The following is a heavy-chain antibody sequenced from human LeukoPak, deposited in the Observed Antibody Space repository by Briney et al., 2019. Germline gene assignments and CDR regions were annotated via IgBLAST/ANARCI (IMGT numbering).Heavy chain of an antibody. V-gene: IGHV1-18*01. Sequence: ASVRVSCTPSGYTFTSYVITWGRQAPGQGLEWMGWMRAYNGNTNYAQKLQGRVTMTTDTSTSTAYMELRSLRSDDTAVNYCARLVTEARGDYNWFDPWGQGTLVTVSS. CDR2: MRAYNGNT. D-gene: IGHD4-23*01. CDR1: GYTFTSYV. CDR3: ARLVTEARGDYNWFDP. J-gene: IGHJ5*02.